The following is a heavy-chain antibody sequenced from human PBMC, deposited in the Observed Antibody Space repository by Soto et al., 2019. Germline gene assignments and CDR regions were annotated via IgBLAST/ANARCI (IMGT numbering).Heavy chain of an antibody. J-gene: IGHJ6*02. V-gene: IGHV3-23*01. CDR2: ISGSGGST. CDR1: GFTFSNYA. CDR3: AKDRRVFYYGMDV. Sequence: PGGSLRLSCAASGFTFSNYAMSWVRQAPGKGLEWVSAISGSGGSTYYADSVKGRFTISRDNSKNTLYLQMNSLRAEDTAVYYCAKDRRVFYYGMDVWGQGTTVTVSS.